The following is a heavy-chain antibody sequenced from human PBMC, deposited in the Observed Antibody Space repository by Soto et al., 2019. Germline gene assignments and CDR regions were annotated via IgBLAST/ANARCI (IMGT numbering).Heavy chain of an antibody. CDR3: ARDRYGGNPYFDY. D-gene: IGHD4-17*01. Sequence: QVQLVQSGAEVKKPGASVKVSCKASGYTFTSYYMHWVRQAPGQGFEWLGIINPSGGSTSYAQKFQGRVTMTRDTSTSTVYMELSSLRSEDTAVYYCARDRYGGNPYFDYWGQGTLVTVSS. V-gene: IGHV1-46*01. CDR1: GYTFTSYY. CDR2: INPSGGST. J-gene: IGHJ4*02.